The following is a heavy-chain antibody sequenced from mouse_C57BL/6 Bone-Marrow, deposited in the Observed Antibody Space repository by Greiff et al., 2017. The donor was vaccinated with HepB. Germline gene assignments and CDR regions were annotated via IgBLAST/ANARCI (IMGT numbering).Heavy chain of an antibody. Sequence: QVQLQQSGAELARPGASVKMSCKASGYTFTSYTMHWVKQRPGQGLEWIGYINPSSGYTKYNQKFKDKATLTADKSSSTAYMQLSSLTSEDSTVYYYASPYNDAMDYWGQGTSVTVSS. CDR1: GYTFTSYT. CDR2: INPSSGYT. V-gene: IGHV1-4*01. D-gene: IGHD1-3*01. J-gene: IGHJ4*01. CDR3: ASPYNDAMDY.